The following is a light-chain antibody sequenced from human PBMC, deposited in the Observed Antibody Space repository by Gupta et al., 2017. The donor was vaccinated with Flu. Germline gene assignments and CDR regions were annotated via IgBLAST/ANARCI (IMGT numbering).Light chain of an antibody. CDR3: QQRTNWLRT. Sequence: PATLSLSPGERATLSCRASQSVSSSLAWYQQKPGQAPRLLIYYASNRATGIPARFSGSGSGTDFTLTISSLEPEDFAVYYCQQRTNWLRTFGPGTTVDI. CDR1: QSVSSS. V-gene: IGKV3-11*01. J-gene: IGKJ3*01. CDR2: YAS.